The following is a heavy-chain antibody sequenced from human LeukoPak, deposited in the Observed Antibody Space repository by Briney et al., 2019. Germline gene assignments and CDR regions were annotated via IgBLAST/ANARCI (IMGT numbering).Heavy chain of an antibody. V-gene: IGHV1-2*02. D-gene: IGHD3-22*01. J-gene: IGHJ4*02. Sequence: ASVKVSCKASGYTFTGYYMHRVRQAPGQGLEWMGWINPNSGGTNCAQKFQGRVTMTRDTSISTAYMELSRLRSDDTAVYYCARDNSPYYYDSSGYYQYWGQGTLVTVSS. CDR1: GYTFTGYY. CDR3: ARDNSPYYYDSSGYYQY. CDR2: INPNSGGT.